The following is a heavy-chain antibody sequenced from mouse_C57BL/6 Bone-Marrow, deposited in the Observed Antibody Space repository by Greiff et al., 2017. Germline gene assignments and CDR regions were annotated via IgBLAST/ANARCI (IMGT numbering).Heavy chain of an antibody. J-gene: IGHJ4*01. CDR3: ARPMDY. CDR1: GFTFSDYG. CDR2: ISSGSSTI. Sequence: EVKLMESGGGLVKPGGSLKLSCAASGFTFSDYGMHWVRQAPEKGLEWVAYISSGSSTIYYAATVKGRFTISRDNAKNTLFLQMTSLRSEDTAMYYCARPMDYWGQGTSVTVSS. V-gene: IGHV5-17*01.